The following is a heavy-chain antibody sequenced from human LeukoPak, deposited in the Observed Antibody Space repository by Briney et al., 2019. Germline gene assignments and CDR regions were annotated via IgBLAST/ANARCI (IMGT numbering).Heavy chain of an antibody. J-gene: IGHJ4*02. D-gene: IGHD3-10*01. CDR3: ARQWGYRWFGEEEVYYFDY. CDR2: IYPGDSDT. Sequence: GESLKISCKGSGYSFTSYWIGWVRQMPGKGLEWMGIIYPGDSDTRYSPSFQGQVTISADKSISTAYLQWSSLKASDTAMYYCARQWGYRWFGEEEVYYFDYWGQGTLVTVSS. V-gene: IGHV5-51*01. CDR1: GYSFTSYW.